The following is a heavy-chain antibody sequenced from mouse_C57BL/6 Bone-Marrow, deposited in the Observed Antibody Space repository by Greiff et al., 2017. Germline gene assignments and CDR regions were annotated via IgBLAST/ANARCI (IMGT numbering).Heavy chain of an antibody. V-gene: IGHV1-81*01. CDR2: IYPRSGNT. Sequence: QVQLKESGAELARPGASVKLSCKASGYTFTSYGISWVKQRTGQGLEWIGEIYPRSGNTYYNEKFKGKDTLTADKSSSPAYMELRSLTSGDSAVCFCAREITTGGRDYWGQGTTLTVSS. J-gene: IGHJ2*01. CDR1: GYTFTSYG. CDR3: AREITTGGRDY. D-gene: IGHD1-1*01.